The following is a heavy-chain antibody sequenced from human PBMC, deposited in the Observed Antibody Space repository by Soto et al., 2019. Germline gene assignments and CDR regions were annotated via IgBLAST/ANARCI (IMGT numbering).Heavy chain of an antibody. CDR3: ARDRPNSTGSYDS. V-gene: IGHV4-4*02. CDR2: IFHSGST. CDR1: GGSISSSNW. D-gene: IGHD1-26*01. Sequence: QVLLQESGPGLVKPSETLSLICAVSGGSISSSNWWSWVRQAPGKGLEWIGEIFHSGSTNYNPSLKSRVTISLDKSKNQFSLKLSSVTAADTAIYYCARDRPNSTGSYDSWGQGTLVTVSS. J-gene: IGHJ5*01.